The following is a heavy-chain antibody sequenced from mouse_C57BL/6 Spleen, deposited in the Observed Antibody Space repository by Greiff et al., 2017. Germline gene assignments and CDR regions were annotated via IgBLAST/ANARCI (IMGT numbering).Heavy chain of an antibody. CDR2: IHPSDSDT. Sequence: VQLQQPGAELVKPGASVKVSCKASGYTFTSYWMHWVKQRPGQGFEWIGRIHPSDSDTNYNQKFKGKATLTVDKSSSTASMQLSSLTSEDSAVDYCERDYGSRYYAMDYWGQGTSVTVSS. CDR3: ERDYGSRYYAMDY. CDR1: GYTFTSYW. D-gene: IGHD1-1*01. V-gene: IGHV1-74*01. J-gene: IGHJ4*01.